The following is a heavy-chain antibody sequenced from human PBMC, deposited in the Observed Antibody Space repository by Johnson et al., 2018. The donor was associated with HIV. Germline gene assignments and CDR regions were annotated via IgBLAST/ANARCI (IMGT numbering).Heavy chain of an antibody. J-gene: IGHJ3*01. V-gene: IGHV3-11*04. D-gene: IGHD1-26*01. CDR1: GFKFSDYH. CDR3: ARSQYSGRTGILTGPVG. CDR2: ISSSTNTI. Sequence: VQLVESGGGLVQPGGSLRLSCAASGFKFSDYHMSWIRQAPGKGLEWVSYISSSTNTIYYADSVKGRFTISRDNSKNTLYLQMNSLSAEDTAVYYCARSQYSGRTGILTGPVGWGQGTMVTVSS.